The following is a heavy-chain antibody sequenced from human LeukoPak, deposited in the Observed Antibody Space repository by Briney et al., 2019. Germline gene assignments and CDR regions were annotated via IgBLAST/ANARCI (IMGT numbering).Heavy chain of an antibody. CDR1: GGAISSYY. Sequence: PSETQSLTCTVSGGAISSYYWSWIRQPPGKGLEWIANIYSSGSTNYSPSLRSRVTISVDTSKNQFSLKLTSVTAADTAVYYCARGVWSSGWSAYYFDYWSQGTLLTVSS. V-gene: IGHV4-59*01. CDR3: ARGVWSSGWSAYYFDY. J-gene: IGHJ4*02. CDR2: IYSSGST. D-gene: IGHD6-19*01.